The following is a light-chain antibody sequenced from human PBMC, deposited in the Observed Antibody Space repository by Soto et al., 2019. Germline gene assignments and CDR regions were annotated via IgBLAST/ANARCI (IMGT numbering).Light chain of an antibody. CDR2: EVS. CDR3: SSDTRSRV. V-gene: IGLV2-18*02. J-gene: IGLJ3*02. CDR1: SSDVGS. Sequence: QSVLTQPPSVSGSPGQSVTISCTGASSDVGSVSWYQQSPGTAPKLMIYEVSNRPSGVPDRFSGSKSGNTASLTISGLQAEDEADYYCSSDTRSRVFGGGTKLTVL.